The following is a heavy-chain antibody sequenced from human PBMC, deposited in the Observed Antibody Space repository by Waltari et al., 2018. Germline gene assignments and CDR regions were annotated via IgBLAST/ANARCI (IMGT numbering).Heavy chain of an antibody. CDR3: ARSAGYSSGWYYYYYGMDV. CDR2: INAGNGNT. J-gene: IGHJ6*02. V-gene: IGHV1-3*01. Sequence: QVQLVQSGAEVKKPGASVKVACQASGYTFTSYAIHWVRQAPGQRLEWMGWINAGNGNTKYSQKFQGRVTITRDTSASTAYMELSSLRSEDTAVYYCARSAGYSSGWYYYYYGMDVWGQGTTVTVSS. CDR1: GYTFTSYA. D-gene: IGHD6-19*01.